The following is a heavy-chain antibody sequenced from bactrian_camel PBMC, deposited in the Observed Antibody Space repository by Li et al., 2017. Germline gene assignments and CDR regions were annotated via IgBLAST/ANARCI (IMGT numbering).Heavy chain of an antibody. CDR2: IAPATGTT. J-gene: IGHJ4*01. CDR1: GSGYISGTAC. Sequence: HVQLVESGGGSVNAGGSLTLSCAASGSGYISGTACMGWFRQVPGKEREGVAAIAPATGTTFYSDSVKGRFTLSGDNAANTVYLQMNSLQPGDTATYYCASETVALAGYGGNCHGRQYSEWGQGTQVTVS. V-gene: IGHV3S54*01. CDR3: ASETVALAGYGGNCHGRQYSE. D-gene: IGHD4*01.